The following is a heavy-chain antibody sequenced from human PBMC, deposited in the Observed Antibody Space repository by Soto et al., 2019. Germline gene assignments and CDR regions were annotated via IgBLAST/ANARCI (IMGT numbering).Heavy chain of an antibody. CDR3: ARNRVGISWYADY. Sequence: QLQLQESGSGLVKPSETLSLTCSVSGGSISSGGYSWSWIRQPPGKGLEWIGYIYHSGSTHYNPALKSRATISVDRSKNQFSLKLTSVTAADTAVYYCARNRVGISWYADYWGRGTRVTVSS. CDR1: GGSISSGGYS. CDR2: IYHSGST. V-gene: IGHV4-30-2*01. J-gene: IGHJ4*02. D-gene: IGHD6-13*01.